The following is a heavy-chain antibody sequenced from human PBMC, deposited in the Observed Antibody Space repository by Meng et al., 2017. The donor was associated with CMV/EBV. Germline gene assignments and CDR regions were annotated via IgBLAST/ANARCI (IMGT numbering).Heavy chain of an antibody. Sequence: ASVKVSCKASGCTFTSYYMHWVRQAPGQGLEWMGIINPSGGSTSYAQKFQGRVTMTRDTSTSTVYMELSSLRSEDTAVYYCARDRIVVVPGMDVWGQGTTVTVSS. CDR2: INPSGGST. CDR1: GCTFTSYY. D-gene: IGHD2-2*01. V-gene: IGHV1-46*01. J-gene: IGHJ6*02. CDR3: ARDRIVVVPGMDV.